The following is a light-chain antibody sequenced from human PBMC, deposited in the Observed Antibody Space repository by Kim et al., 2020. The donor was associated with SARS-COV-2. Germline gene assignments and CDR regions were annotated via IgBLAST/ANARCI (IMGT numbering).Light chain of an antibody. V-gene: IGKV1-5*03. Sequence: DIQMTQSPSTLSASVGDRVIITCRASQSISSYLAWYQQKPGKAPELLIYKTSILESGVSARFSGSGSGTEFTLTISSLQPDDFAVFYCQQYKTSPLTFGQGTKVDIK. CDR2: KTS. J-gene: IGKJ1*01. CDR3: QQYKTSPLT. CDR1: QSISSY.